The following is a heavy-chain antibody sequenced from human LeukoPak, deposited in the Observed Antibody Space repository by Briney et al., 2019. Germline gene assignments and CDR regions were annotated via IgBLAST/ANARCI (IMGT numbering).Heavy chain of an antibody. CDR1: GYTFTGNN. V-gene: IGHV1-2*02. J-gene: IGHJ4*02. D-gene: IGHD3-10*01. CDR3: VFYPMVRGVIAVDY. CDR2: INPNSGGT. Sequence: ASVTLSCNASGYTFTGNNMHWGRHAPGQGLEWMGWINPNSGGTNYAQKFQGRVTMTRDTSISTAYMELSRLRSDDTAVYYCVFYPMVRGVIAVDYWGQGTLVTVSS.